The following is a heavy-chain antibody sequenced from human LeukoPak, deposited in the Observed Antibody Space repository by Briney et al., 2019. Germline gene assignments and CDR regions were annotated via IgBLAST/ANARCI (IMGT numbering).Heavy chain of an antibody. J-gene: IGHJ4*02. Sequence: ASVKVSCKASGYTFTSYGISWVRQAPGQGLEWMGWISAYNGNTNYARKLQGRVTMTTDTSTSTAYMELRSLRSDDTAVYYCARSPYSSGWSDLDYWGQGTLVTVSS. CDR2: ISAYNGNT. CDR1: GYTFTSYG. V-gene: IGHV1-18*01. CDR3: ARSPYSSGWSDLDY. D-gene: IGHD6-19*01.